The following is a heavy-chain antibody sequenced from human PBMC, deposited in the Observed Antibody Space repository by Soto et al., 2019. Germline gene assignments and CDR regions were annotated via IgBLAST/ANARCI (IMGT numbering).Heavy chain of an antibody. V-gene: IGHV3-7*01. Sequence: GGSLRLSCAASGFTFSSYWMSWVRQAQGKGLEWVANIKQDGSEKYYVDSVKGRFTISRDNAKNSLYLQMNSLRAEDTAVYYCARVAGGATADYWGQGTLVTVSS. J-gene: IGHJ4*02. CDR3: ARVAGGATADY. D-gene: IGHD1-26*01. CDR2: IKQDGSEK. CDR1: GFTFSSYW.